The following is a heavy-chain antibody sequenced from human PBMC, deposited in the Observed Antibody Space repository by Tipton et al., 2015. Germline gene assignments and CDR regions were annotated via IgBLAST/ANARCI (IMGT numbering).Heavy chain of an antibody. CDR1: GGSINSGVYY. CDR3: ARVESTGWYCDY. Sequence: TLSLTCNVSGGSINSGVYYWTWIRQRPGKGLEWIGYTHYSGSTNYNPSLKSRVTISVDTSKNQFSLKLSSVTAADTAVYYCARVESTGWYCDYWGQGTLVTVPS. V-gene: IGHV4-61*08. CDR2: THYSGST. J-gene: IGHJ4*02. D-gene: IGHD6-19*01.